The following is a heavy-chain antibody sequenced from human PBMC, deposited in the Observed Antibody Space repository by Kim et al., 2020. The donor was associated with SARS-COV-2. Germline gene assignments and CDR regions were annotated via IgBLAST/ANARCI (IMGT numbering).Heavy chain of an antibody. Sequence: SVKVSCKASGGTFSSYAISWVRQAPGQGLEWMGGIIPIFGTANYAQKFQGRVTLTADESTSTAYMEVSSLRSEDTAVYYCARATSYCGGDCYFQKWGQGTLVTVSS. CDR3: ARATSYCGGDCYFQK. V-gene: IGHV1-69*13. J-gene: IGHJ4*02. CDR2: IIPIFGTA. CDR1: GGTFSSYA. D-gene: IGHD2-21*02.